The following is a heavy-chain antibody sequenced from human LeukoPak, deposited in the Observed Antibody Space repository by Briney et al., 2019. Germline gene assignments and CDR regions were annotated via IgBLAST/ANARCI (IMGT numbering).Heavy chain of an antibody. V-gene: IGHV3-15*01. CDR3: TTSVTARGYDAFDI. Sequence: KPGGSLRLSCAASGFTFSNAWMSWVRQAPGKGLEWVGRIKSKTDGGTTGYAAPVKGRFTISRDDSKNTLYLQMNSLKTEDTAVYYCTTSVTARGYDAFDIWGQGTMVTVSS. CDR1: GFTFSNAW. D-gene: IGHD2-21*02. CDR2: IKSKTDGGTT. J-gene: IGHJ3*02.